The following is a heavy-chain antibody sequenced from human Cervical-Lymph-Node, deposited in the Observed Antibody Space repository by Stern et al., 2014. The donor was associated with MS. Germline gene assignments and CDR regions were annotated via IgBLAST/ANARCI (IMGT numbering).Heavy chain of an antibody. CDR2: ILPIFGTA. CDR1: GSTFSNYA. J-gene: IGHJ4*02. Sequence: VQLVQSGAEVKKPGSSVKVSCKASGSTFSNYAISWVRQAPGPGLDWMGGILPIFGTANYAQKFQGRVTITADESTSTAYMELSSLRSEDTAVYYCARVAVAAAYYFDYWGQGTLVTVSS. V-gene: IGHV1-69*01. D-gene: IGHD6-19*01. CDR3: ARVAVAAAYYFDY.